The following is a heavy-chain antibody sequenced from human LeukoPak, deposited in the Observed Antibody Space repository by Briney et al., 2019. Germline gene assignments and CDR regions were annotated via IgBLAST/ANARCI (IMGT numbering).Heavy chain of an antibody. J-gene: IGHJ4*02. V-gene: IGHV3-21*01. CDR3: ARGPPASGNDWGGFDY. D-gene: IGHD5-12*01. CDR1: GFTFSSYA. CDR2: ISSSSTYI. Sequence: PGGSLRLSCAASGFTFSSYAMSWVRQAPGKGLEWATSISSSSTYIFYADSVKGRFTVSRDNVKNSLYLQMTSLRAEDTAVYYCARGPPASGNDWGGFDYWGQGTLVTVSS.